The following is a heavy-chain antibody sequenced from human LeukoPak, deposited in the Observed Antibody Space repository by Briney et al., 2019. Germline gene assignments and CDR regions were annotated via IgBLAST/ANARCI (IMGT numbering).Heavy chain of an antibody. CDR1: GFTFDDYT. D-gene: IGHD4-11*01. Sequence: GGSLRLSCAASGFTFDDYTMHWVRQAPGKGLEWVSLISWDGGSTYYADSVKGRFTISRDNAKMSLYLQMNSLRVEDTAVYYCATYSTRNAREFQSWGQGTLVTVSS. V-gene: IGHV3-43*01. CDR3: ATYSTRNAREFQS. CDR2: ISWDGGST. J-gene: IGHJ1*01.